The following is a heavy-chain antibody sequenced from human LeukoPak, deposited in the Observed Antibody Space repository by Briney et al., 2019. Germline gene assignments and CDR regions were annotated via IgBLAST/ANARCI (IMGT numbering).Heavy chain of an antibody. CDR2: IYHSGSP. D-gene: IGHD1-1*01. CDR1: GGSISSNNW. Sequence: SGTLSLTCAVSGGSISSNNWWGWVRQPPGKGLEWIGEIYHSGSPNYNPSLKSRVTISVDKSRNHFSLNLSSVTAADTAVYYCARVNINNWHSCDYWGQGTLVTVPS. CDR3: ARVNINNWHSCDY. J-gene: IGHJ4*02. V-gene: IGHV4-4*02.